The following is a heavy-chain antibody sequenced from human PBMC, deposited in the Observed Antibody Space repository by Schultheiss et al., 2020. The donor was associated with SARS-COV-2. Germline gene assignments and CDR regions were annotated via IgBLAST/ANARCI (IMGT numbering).Heavy chain of an antibody. CDR3: ARDYGDRLDY. D-gene: IGHD4-17*01. CDR1: GGSISSYY. CDR2: IYYSGST. J-gene: IGHJ4*02. V-gene: IGHV4-59*01. Sequence: SETLSLTCTVSGGSISSYYWSWIRQPPGKGLEWIGYIYYSGSTNYNPSLKSRVTISVDTSKNQFSLKLSSVTAADTAVYYCARDYGDRLDYWGQGTLVTVSS.